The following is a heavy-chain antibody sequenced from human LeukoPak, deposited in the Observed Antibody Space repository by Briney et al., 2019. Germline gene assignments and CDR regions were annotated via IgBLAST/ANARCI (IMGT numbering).Heavy chain of an antibody. D-gene: IGHD6-13*01. J-gene: IGHJ4*02. Sequence: SETLSLTCAVYGGSFSGYYWSWIRQPPVKGLEWIGEINHSGSTNYNPSPKSRVTISVDTSKNQFSLKLSSVTAADTAVYYCARRGRMQQLVRYFDYWGQGTLVTVSS. V-gene: IGHV4-34*01. CDR3: ARRGRMQQLVRYFDY. CDR2: INHSGST. CDR1: GGSFSGYY.